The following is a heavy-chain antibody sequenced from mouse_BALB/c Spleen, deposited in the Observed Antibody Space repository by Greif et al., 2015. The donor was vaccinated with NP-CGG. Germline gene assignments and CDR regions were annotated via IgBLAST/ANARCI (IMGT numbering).Heavy chain of an antibody. D-gene: IGHD4-1*01. CDR2: INPGSANT. J-gene: IGHJ2*01. Sequence: QVQLQQSEAELVRPGTSVKVSCKTSGYAFTNYFIEWIKQRPGQGLEWIGVINPGSANTNYNEKFKDKATLTADKSSSTAYMQLSSLTSDDSAVYFCARKITGSFDYWGQGTTLTVSS. CDR1: GYAFTNYF. V-gene: IGHV1-54*03. CDR3: ARKITGSFDY.